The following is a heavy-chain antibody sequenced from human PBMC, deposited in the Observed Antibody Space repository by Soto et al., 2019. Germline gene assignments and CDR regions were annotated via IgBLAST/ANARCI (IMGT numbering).Heavy chain of an antibody. CDR1: GFAFGNYW. CDR3: AKESYYDSSFPLDI. D-gene: IGHD3-22*01. Sequence: PGGSLRLSCAASGFAFGNYWMSWVRQAPGKGLEWVAVISYDGSNKYYADSVKGRFTISRDNSKNTLYLQMNSLRAEDTAVYYCAKESYYDSSFPLDIWGQGTMVTVSS. J-gene: IGHJ3*02. V-gene: IGHV3-30*18. CDR2: ISYDGSNK.